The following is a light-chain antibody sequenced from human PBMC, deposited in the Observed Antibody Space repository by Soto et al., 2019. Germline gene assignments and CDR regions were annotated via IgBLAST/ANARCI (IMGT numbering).Light chain of an antibody. Sequence: EIVLTQSPGTLSLSPGERAALSCRASQSVRSNYLAWYQQKPGQAPRLLIYGASNRATGIPDRFSGSGSGTDFALTISRLEPEDFAVYYCQQYGTSPLITFGQGTRLEI. J-gene: IGKJ5*01. CDR3: QQYGTSPLIT. CDR1: QSVRSNY. CDR2: GAS. V-gene: IGKV3-20*01.